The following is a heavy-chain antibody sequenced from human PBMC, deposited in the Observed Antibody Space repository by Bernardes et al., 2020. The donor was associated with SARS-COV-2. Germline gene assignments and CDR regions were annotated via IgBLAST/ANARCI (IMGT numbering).Heavy chain of an antibody. CDR1: GFTFSTYW. CDR3: ARPGRPGAYYFDY. D-gene: IGHD1-26*01. J-gene: IGHJ4*02. V-gene: IGHV3-74*01. Sequence: GGSLRLSCVASGFTFSTYWMHWVRQAPGKGLVWVSCISSDGSSTTYADSVKGRFTISRDNAKNTLYLQMNSLRAEDTAVYYCARPGRPGAYYFDYWGQGNRVTVSS. CDR2: ISSDGSST.